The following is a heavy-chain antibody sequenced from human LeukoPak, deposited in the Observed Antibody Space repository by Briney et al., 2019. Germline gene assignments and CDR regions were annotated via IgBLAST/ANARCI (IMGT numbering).Heavy chain of an antibody. J-gene: IGHJ5*02. V-gene: IGHV4-61*02. CDR2: IYTSGST. Sequence: KPSETLSLTCIVSGGSISSGSYYWSWIRQPAGKGLEWIGRIYTSGSTNYNPSLKSRVTISVDTSKNQFSLKLNSVTAADTAVYYCVRDDYSTRFDPWGQGILVTVSS. CDR1: GGSISSGSYY. CDR3: VRDDYSTRFDP. D-gene: IGHD4-11*01.